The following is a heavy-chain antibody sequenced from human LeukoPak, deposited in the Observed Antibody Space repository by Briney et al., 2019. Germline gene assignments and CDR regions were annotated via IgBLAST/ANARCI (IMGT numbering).Heavy chain of an antibody. V-gene: IGHV6-1*01. D-gene: IGHD6-19*01. Sequence: SQTLSLTCAISGDSVSSNSAAWNWIRQSPSRGLEWLGRTYYRSKWCNDYAVSVKSRITINPDTSKNQFSLQLNSVTPEDTAVYYCARSPLAVAGHNWFDPWGQGTLVTVSS. CDR2: TYYRSKWCN. CDR3: ARSPLAVAGHNWFDP. J-gene: IGHJ5*02. CDR1: GDSVSSNSAA.